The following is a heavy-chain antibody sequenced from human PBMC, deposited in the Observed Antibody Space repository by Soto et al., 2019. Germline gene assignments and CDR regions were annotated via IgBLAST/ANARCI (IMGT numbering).Heavy chain of an antibody. CDR2: ISAYNGNT. CDR1: GYTFTSYY. D-gene: IGHD3-3*01. J-gene: IGHJ4*02. CDR3: ARDDYDFWSGYYTGRMFDY. V-gene: IGHV1-18*04. Sequence: ASGXVSCKAPGYTFTSYYMHWXXQAPGXGXEWMGWISAYNGNTNYAQKLQGRVTMTTDTSTSTAYMELRSLRSDDTAVYYCARDDYDFWSGYYTGRMFDYWGQGTLVTVSS.